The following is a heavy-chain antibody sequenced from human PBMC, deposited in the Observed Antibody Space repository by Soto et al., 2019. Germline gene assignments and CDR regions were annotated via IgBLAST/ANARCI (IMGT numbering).Heavy chain of an antibody. CDR3: AKDCYGGPAEDYGMDV. CDR1: GFTFSSYG. V-gene: IGHV3-30*18. D-gene: IGHD6-13*01. Sequence: GSLRLSCAASGFTFSSYGMHWVRQAPGKGLEWVAVISYDGSNKYYADYVKGRFTISRDNSKNTLYLQMNSLRAEDTAVYYCAKDCYGGPAEDYGMDVWGQGTTVTVSS. J-gene: IGHJ6*02. CDR2: ISYDGSNK.